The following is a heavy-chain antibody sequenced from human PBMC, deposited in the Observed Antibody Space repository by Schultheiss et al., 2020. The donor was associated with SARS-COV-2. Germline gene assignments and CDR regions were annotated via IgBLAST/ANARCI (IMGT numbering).Heavy chain of an antibody. CDR2: INHSGST. V-gene: IGHV4-34*01. J-gene: IGHJ4*02. Sequence: SETLSLTCTVSGGSISSYYWSWIRQPPGKGLEWIGEINHSGSTNYNPSLKSRVTISVDTSKNQFSLKLSSVTAADTAVYYCARDRVVPAAMWAYFDYWGQGTLVTVSS. CDR1: GGSISSYY. CDR3: ARDRVVPAAMWAYFDY. D-gene: IGHD2-2*01.